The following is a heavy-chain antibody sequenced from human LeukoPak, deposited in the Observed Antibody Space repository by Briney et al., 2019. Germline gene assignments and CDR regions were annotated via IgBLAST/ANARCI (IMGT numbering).Heavy chain of an antibody. CDR3: ARYYYGSGSYYNGLDY. CDR1: GGSISTSDYH. CDR2: IHYTGAT. D-gene: IGHD3-10*01. Sequence: SETLSLTCIVSGGSISTSDYHWGWIRQPPGKGLEWIANIHYTGATYYNPSLKSRVTISLDTSKNQFSLKLSSVTAADTAVYYCARYYYGSGSYYNGLDYWGQGTLVTVSS. J-gene: IGHJ4*02. V-gene: IGHV4-39*07.